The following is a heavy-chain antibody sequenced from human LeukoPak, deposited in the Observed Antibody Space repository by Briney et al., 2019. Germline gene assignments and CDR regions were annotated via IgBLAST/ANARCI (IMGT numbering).Heavy chain of an antibody. D-gene: IGHD3-3*01. V-gene: IGHV4-59*01. CDR2: ISYGGST. CDR1: GGSISSYY. CDR3: ARGIFGMVLNAFDL. J-gene: IGHJ3*01. Sequence: SETLSLTCTVSGGSISSYYWTWIRQPPGRGLEWVGYISYGGSTNYNPSLKSRVTISVDTSTNQFSLKLSSVTAANTAVYYCARGIFGMVLNAFDLWGRGTMVTVSS.